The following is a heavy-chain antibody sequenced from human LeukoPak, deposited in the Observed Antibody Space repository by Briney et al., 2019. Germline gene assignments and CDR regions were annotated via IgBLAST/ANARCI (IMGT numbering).Heavy chain of an antibody. CDR1: GDSVSINSAA. V-gene: IGHV6-1*01. D-gene: IGHD6-19*01. CDR2: TYQRSKWYN. J-gene: IGHJ4*02. CDR3: ARSPSPYSSGWYFDY. Sequence: SQTLSLTCAISGDSVSINSAAWNWIRQSPSRGLEWLGRTYQRSKWYNDYAVSVKSRITINPDISKNQFSLQLNSVTPEDTAVYYCARSPSPYSSGWYFDYWGQGTLVTISS.